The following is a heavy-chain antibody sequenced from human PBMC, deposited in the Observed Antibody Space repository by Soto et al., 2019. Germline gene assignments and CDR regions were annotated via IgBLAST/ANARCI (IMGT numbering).Heavy chain of an antibody. CDR3: ARDIVATTTYYYYYGMDV. CDR1: GYTFTSYA. Sequence: GASVKVSCKASGYTFTSYAMHWVRQAPGQRLEWMGWINAGNGNTKYSQKFQGRVTITRDTSASTAYMELSSLRSEDTAVYYCARDIVATTTYYYYYGMDVWGQGTTVTVAS. CDR2: INAGNGNT. J-gene: IGHJ6*02. D-gene: IGHD5-12*01. V-gene: IGHV1-3*01.